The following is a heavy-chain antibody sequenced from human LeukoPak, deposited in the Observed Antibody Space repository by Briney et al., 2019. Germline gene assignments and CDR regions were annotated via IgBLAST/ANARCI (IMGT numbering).Heavy chain of an antibody. Sequence: ASVPVSCTTSGYIFAHNGISWVRQDPGQGPEWMGWISAYNGDTNYAQNFQGRVTMTRDTSTSTVYMELRSLRSDDTAVYYCARGPQVGAFDLWGQGTMVTVSS. V-gene: IGHV1-18*01. J-gene: IGHJ3*01. D-gene: IGHD1-26*01. CDR3: ARGPQVGAFDL. CDR1: GYIFAHNG. CDR2: ISAYNGDT.